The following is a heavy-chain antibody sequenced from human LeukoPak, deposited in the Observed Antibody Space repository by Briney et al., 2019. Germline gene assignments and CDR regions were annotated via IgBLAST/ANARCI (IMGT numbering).Heavy chain of an antibody. CDR1: GYTFTDYY. CDR2: VDPEDGET. Sequence: ASVKVSCKVPGYTFTDYYTHWVQQAPGKGLEWMGLVDPEDGETIYAEKFQGRVTITADTSTDTAYMELSSLRSEDTAVYYCATGMEWLVDYWGQGTLVTVSS. CDR3: ATGMEWLVDY. J-gene: IGHJ4*02. V-gene: IGHV1-69-2*01. D-gene: IGHD3-3*01.